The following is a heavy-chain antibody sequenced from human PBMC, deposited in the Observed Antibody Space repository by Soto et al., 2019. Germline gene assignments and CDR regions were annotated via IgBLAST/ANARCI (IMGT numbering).Heavy chain of an antibody. CDR2: ISPETGKT. CDR3: TRDLFVISSSTVATDAY. CDR1: GYTFTSFG. Sequence: VQLVQSGAELKKPGASVRVSCKASGYTFTSFGVSWVRQAPGEGPEWMGWISPETGKTAYSYKFQARVSMTADASTTTFYLELGSLRSDDTAVYYCTRDLFVISSSTVATDAYWGQGTLVTVSS. D-gene: IGHD3-16*02. J-gene: IGHJ4*02. V-gene: IGHV1-18*04.